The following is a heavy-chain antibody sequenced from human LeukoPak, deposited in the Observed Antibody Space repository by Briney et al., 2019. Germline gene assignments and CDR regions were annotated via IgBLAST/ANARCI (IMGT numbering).Heavy chain of an antibody. J-gene: IGHJ4*02. V-gene: IGHV3-11*01. CDR2: ISSSGSTI. Sequence: PGGSLRLSCAASGFTFSDYYMSWIRQAPGKGLEWVSYISSSGSTIYYADSVKGRFTISRDSAKNSLYLQMNSLRAEDTAVYYCARDLLYGVRGVNGYWGQGTLVTVSS. CDR1: GFTFSDYY. CDR3: ARDLLYGVRGVNGY. D-gene: IGHD3-10*01.